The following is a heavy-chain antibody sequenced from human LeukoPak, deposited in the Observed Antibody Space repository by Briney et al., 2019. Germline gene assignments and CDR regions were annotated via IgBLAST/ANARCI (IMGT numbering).Heavy chain of an antibody. D-gene: IGHD3-10*01. CDR2: IIPIFGTA. V-gene: IGHV1-69*13. J-gene: IGHJ4*02. Sequence: SVKVSCKASRGTFSSYAISWVRQAPGQGLEWMGGIIPIFGTANYAQKFQGRVTITADESTSTAYMELSSLRSEDTAVYYCASLSMVRGIYYFDYWGQGTLVTVSS. CDR3: ASLSMVRGIYYFDY. CDR1: RGTFSSYA.